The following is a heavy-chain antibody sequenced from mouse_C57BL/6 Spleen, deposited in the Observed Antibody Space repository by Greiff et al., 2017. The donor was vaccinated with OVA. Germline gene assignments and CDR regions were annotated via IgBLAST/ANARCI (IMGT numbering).Heavy chain of an antibody. V-gene: IGHV14-3*01. CDR3: ARIYFDY. Sequence: VQLQQSVAELVRPGASVKLSCKASGFNIKNNYMHWVKQRTEQGLEWIGRIDPANGNTKYDPKFKGKATITADTSSNTAYLQLSNLTSEDTSIYYCARIYFDYWGQGTTLTVSS. CDR1: GFNIKNNY. CDR2: IDPANGNT. J-gene: IGHJ2*01.